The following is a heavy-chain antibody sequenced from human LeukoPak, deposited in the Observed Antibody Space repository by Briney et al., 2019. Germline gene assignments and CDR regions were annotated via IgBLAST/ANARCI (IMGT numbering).Heavy chain of an antibody. J-gene: IGHJ4*02. CDR3: ARGQNIYDSSGYLYYFDY. CDR2: TYTSGST. CDR1: GGSISSYC. D-gene: IGHD3-22*01. Sequence: SETLSHTCTVSGGSISSYCWSWIRQPAGKGLEWIGRTYTSGSTNYNPSLKSRVTMSVDTSKNQFSLKLSSVTAADTAVYYCARGQNIYDSSGYLYYFDYWGQGTLVTVSS. V-gene: IGHV4-4*07.